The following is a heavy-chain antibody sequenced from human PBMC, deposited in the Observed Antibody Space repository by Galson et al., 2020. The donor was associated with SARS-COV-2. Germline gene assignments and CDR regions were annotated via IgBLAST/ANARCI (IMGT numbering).Heavy chain of an antibody. CDR2: ISYDGSNK. D-gene: IGHD5-12*01. J-gene: IGHJ4*02. Sequence: TGGSLRLSCAASGFTFSSYGMHWVRQAPGKGLAWVAVISYDGSNKYYADSVKGRFTISRDNSKNKLYLQMNSLIAEDTAVYYGAKDHSSRDGYNIEYYLDYWGQGTLVTVSS. V-gene: IGHV3-30*18. CDR3: AKDHSSRDGYNIEYYLDY. CDR1: GFTFSSYG.